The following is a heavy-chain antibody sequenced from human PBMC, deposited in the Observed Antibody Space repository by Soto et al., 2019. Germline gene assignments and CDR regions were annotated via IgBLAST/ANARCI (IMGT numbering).Heavy chain of an antibody. J-gene: IGHJ4*02. D-gene: IGHD5-12*01. Sequence: PETPSPTCTVSGGSVCSYYWSWIRQPPGKGLEWIGSIYYSGSTYYNPSLKSRVTISVDTSKNQFSLKLSSVTAADTAVYYCAVPGYSGYDLRYWGQGTLVTVSS. CDR2: IYYSGST. CDR1: GGSVCSYY. V-gene: IGHV4-59*05. CDR3: AVPGYSGYDLRY.